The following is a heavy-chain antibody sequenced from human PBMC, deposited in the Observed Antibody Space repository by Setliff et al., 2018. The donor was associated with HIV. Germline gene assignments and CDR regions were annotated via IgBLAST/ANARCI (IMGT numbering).Heavy chain of an antibody. CDR3: ARRFGEVYDWIDP. CDR2: IYHVGGT. Sequence: SETLSLTCAVSGGSIGSGGYSWSWIRQPPGRGLEWVGYIYHVGGTYYNPSLRSRVTISVDRSKNRFSLKLNSVTAADTAVYYCARRFGEVYDWIDPWGQGTLVTVSS. J-gene: IGHJ5*02. D-gene: IGHD3-10*01. CDR1: GGSIGSGGYS. V-gene: IGHV4-30-2*01.